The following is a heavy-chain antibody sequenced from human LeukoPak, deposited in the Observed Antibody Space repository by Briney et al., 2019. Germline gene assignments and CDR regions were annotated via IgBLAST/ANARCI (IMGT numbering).Heavy chain of an antibody. Sequence: SVKVSCKASGGSFSGYAISWVRQAPGQGLEWTGRIIPLFGTPDYAQKFQGRVTITTDESTSTAYMELSSLRFEDSAVYYCARGREQLVPKRFDYWGQGTLVTVSS. CDR2: IIPLFGTP. V-gene: IGHV1-69*05. D-gene: IGHD6-6*01. J-gene: IGHJ4*02. CDR1: GGSFSGYA. CDR3: ARGREQLVPKRFDY.